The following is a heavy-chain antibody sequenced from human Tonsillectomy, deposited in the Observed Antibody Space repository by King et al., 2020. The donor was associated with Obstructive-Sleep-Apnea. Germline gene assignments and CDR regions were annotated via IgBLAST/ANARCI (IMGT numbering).Heavy chain of an antibody. CDR1: GFTFSSYA. CDR3: ARDARRGNSQEYYYYYGMDV. CDR2: ISYDGSNK. Sequence: VQLVESGGGVVQPGRSLRLSCAASGFTFSSYAMHWVRQAPGKGLEWVAVISYDGSNKYYADSVKGRFTIPRDNSKNTLYLPMNSLRAEDTAVYYCARDARRGNSQEYYYYYGMDVWGQGTTVTVSS. J-gene: IGHJ6*02. D-gene: IGHD4-23*01. V-gene: IGHV3-30*04.